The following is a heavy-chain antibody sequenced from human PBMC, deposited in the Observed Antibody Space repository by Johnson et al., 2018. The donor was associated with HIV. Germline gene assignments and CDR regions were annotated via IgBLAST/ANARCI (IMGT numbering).Heavy chain of an antibody. CDR2: ISGSGGSP. CDR1: GFTFSSYA. Sequence: VQLVESGGGLVQPGGSLRLSCAASGFTFSSYAMSWVRQAPGKGLEWVPAISGSGGSPYYAEPVKGRFTSSRDNSKNTLYLQMNSLRAEDTAVYYCAKSGPRAFDIWGQGTMVTVSS. V-gene: IGHV3-23*04. CDR3: AKSGPRAFDI. D-gene: IGHD2-8*02. J-gene: IGHJ3*02.